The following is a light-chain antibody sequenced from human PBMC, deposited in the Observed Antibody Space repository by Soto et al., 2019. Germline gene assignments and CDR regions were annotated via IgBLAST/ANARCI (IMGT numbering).Light chain of an antibody. V-gene: IGKV1-39*01. CDR3: QQSYSSSATM. J-gene: IGKJ1*01. Sequence: DIQMTQSPSSLSASVEDRVIITCRASQSISNHLNWYQQKPGKAPKLLIFAASSLQSGVPSRFSGSRSGPDFTLTISSLQPEDFATYYCQQSYSSSATMFGQGTRVEIK. CDR1: QSISNH. CDR2: AAS.